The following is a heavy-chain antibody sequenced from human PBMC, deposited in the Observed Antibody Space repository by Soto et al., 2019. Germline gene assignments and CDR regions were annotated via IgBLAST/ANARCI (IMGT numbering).Heavy chain of an antibody. Sequence: ASVKVSCKGSGCNFNSHSINWLRQAPGQGLEWMGWINPNTGNPTYGQGFTGRFVFSVDTSVSTVYLQIFSLKADDSAVYYCARDRASGSFDYWGQGTLVTVSS. CDR1: GCNFNSHS. CDR2: INPNTGNP. J-gene: IGHJ4*02. D-gene: IGHD1-26*01. V-gene: IGHV7-4-1*01. CDR3: ARDRASGSFDY.